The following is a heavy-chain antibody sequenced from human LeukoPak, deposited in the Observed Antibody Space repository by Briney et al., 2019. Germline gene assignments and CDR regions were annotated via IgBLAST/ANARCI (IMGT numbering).Heavy chain of an antibody. V-gene: IGHV3-9*01. Sequence: PGGSLRLSCAASGFTFDDYAMHWVRQAPGKGLEWVSGISWNSGSIGYADSVKGRFTISRDNAKNSLYLQMNSLRAEDTALYYCAKGTSGSYSRNWFDPWGQGILITVPS. CDR3: AKGTSGSYSRNWFDP. J-gene: IGHJ5*02. CDR1: GFTFDDYA. CDR2: ISWNSGSI. D-gene: IGHD1-26*01.